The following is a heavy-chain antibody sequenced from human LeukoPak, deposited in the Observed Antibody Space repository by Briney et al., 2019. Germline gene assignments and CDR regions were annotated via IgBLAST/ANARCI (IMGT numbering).Heavy chain of an antibody. D-gene: IGHD2-2*01. CDR2: IYWDDDK. Sequence: ESGPTLVKPTQTLTLTCAFSGFSLSTSGVGVGWIRQPPGKALEWLALIYWDDDKRYSPSLKSRLTITKDTSKNQVVLTMTNMDPVDTATYYCAHMRSGWSEGYYFDYWGQGTLVTVSS. V-gene: IGHV2-5*02. CDR3: AHMRSGWSEGYYFDY. CDR1: GFSLSTSGVG. J-gene: IGHJ4*02.